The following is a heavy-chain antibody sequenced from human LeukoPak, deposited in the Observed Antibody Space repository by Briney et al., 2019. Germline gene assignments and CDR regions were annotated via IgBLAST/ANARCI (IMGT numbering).Heavy chain of an antibody. CDR3: ARVSSSWNNWFDP. D-gene: IGHD6-13*01. CDR1: GGSISSYY. CDR2: IYYSGST. J-gene: IGHJ5*02. Sequence: SQTLSLTCTVSGGSISSYYWSWIRQPPGKGLEWIGYIYYSGSTNYNPSLKSRVTISVDTSKNQFSLKLSSVTAADTAVYYCARVSSSWNNWFDPWGQGTLVTVSS. V-gene: IGHV4-59*01.